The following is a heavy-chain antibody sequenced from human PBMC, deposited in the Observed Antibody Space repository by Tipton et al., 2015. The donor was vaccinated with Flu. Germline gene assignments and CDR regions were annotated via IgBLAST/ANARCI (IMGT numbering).Heavy chain of an antibody. CDR3: ARDRSRIAVNSYYYYGMDV. CDR2: ISYDGSNK. V-gene: IGHV3-30-3*01. CDR1: GFTFSSYA. D-gene: IGHD6-6*01. Sequence: SLRLSCAASGFTFSSYAMHWVRQAPGKGLEWVAVISYDGSNKYYADSVKGRFTISRDNSKNTLYLQMNSLRAEDTAVYYCARDRSRIAVNSYYYYGMDVWGQGTTVTVSS. J-gene: IGHJ6*02.